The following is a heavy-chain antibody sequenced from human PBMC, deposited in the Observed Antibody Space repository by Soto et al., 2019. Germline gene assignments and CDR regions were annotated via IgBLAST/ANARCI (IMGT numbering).Heavy chain of an antibody. CDR3: ARAQTLVRFLEWSHFDY. Sequence: SVKVSCKASGGTFSSYAISWVRQAPGQGLEWMGGIIPIFGTANYAQKFQGRVTITADESTSTAYMELSSLRSEDTAVYYCARAQTLVRFLEWSHFDYWGQGTLVTVSS. V-gene: IGHV1-69*13. J-gene: IGHJ4*02. CDR2: IIPIFGTA. D-gene: IGHD3-3*01. CDR1: GGTFSSYA.